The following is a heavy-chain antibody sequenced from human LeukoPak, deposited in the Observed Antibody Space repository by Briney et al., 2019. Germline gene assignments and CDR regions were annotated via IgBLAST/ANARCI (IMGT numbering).Heavy chain of an antibody. CDR3: ARVSIPRGWYIPEYFQH. CDR1: GHTFSTYY. Sequence: ASVKVSCKASGHTFSTYYVHWVRQAPGQGLEWMGMIIPSDGFTSYAQKFQGRVTMTRDMSTSTVYMELSSLRSDDTAVYYCARVSIPRGWYIPEYFQHWGQGTLVTVSS. D-gene: IGHD6-19*01. CDR2: IIPSDGFT. J-gene: IGHJ1*01. V-gene: IGHV1-46*01.